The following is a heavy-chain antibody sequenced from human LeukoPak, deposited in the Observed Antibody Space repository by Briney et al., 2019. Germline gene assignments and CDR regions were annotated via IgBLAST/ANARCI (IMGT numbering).Heavy chain of an antibody. Sequence: SETLSLTCAVYGGSFSGYYWNWIRQPPGKGLEWIGEINHSGSTNYNPSLKSRVTISIDTSKNQFSLKLSSVTAADTAVYYCARHSGYYFDYWGQGTLVTVSS. V-gene: IGHV4-34*01. CDR2: INHSGST. CDR3: ARHSGYYFDY. J-gene: IGHJ4*02. D-gene: IGHD5-12*01. CDR1: GGSFSGYY.